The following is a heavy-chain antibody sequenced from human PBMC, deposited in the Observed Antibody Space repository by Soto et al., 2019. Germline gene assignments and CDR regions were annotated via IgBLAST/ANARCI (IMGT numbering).Heavy chain of an antibody. CDR3: ARSRISSYSGWGEAEYFHH. J-gene: IGHJ1*01. CDR2: IIPIFGTA. Sequence: QVQLVQSGAEVKKPGSSVKVSCTASGVTFSSYAISWVRQAPGQGLEWMGGIIPIFGTANYAQKFQGRVTITADESKSTTYMELSSLRSEETAVYYCARSRISSYSGWGEAEYFHHWGQGSLVTVSS. CDR1: GVTFSSYA. V-gene: IGHV1-69*01. D-gene: IGHD3-16*01.